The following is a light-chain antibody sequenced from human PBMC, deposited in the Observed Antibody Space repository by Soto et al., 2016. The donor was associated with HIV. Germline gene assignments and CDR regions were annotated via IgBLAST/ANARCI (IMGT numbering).Light chain of an antibody. CDR2: DDR. J-gene: IGLJ3*02. Sequence: SYVVTQPPSVSVAPGQTARITCGGINIGSKXVHWYQQKPGQAPVLVIYDDRDRPSGIPERFSGSNSGSTATLTINRVEAEDEADFYCQVWDSHNDPWVFGGGTKLTVL. CDR1: NIGSKX. CDR3: QVWDSHNDPWV. V-gene: IGLV3-21*02.